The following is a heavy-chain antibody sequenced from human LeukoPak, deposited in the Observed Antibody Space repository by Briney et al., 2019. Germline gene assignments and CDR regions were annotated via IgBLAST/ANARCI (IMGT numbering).Heavy chain of an antibody. CDR1: GGSISSDRFY. Sequence: SQTLSLTCTVSGGSISSDRFYWTWVRQPAGKGLEWIGRIKSSNTNYNPSLKSRVNISVDTSTNQFSLKLSSLTAADTAVYYCARVQDWTYVPDYWGQGTLVTVSS. V-gene: IGHV4-61*02. D-gene: IGHD3-16*01. J-gene: IGHJ4*02. CDR2: IKSSNT. CDR3: ARVQDWTYVPDY.